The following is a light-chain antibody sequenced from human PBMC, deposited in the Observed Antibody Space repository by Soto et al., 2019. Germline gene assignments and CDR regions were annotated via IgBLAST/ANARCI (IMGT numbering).Light chain of an antibody. CDR3: SSYTSRSAPYV. J-gene: IGLJ1*01. V-gene: IGLV2-14*01. CDR1: SSDVGAYKY. Sequence: QSVLTQPAPVSGSPGQSITISCTGTSSDVGAYKYVSWYQHHPGKAPKLIISEVSNRPSGVSNRFSGSKSGNTASLTISGLQAEDEADYYCSSYTSRSAPYVFGTGTKVTVL. CDR2: EVS.